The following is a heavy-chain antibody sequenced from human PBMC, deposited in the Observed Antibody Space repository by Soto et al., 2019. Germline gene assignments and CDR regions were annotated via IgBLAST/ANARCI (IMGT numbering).Heavy chain of an antibody. Sequence: EVQLVESGGGLVQPGGSLRLSCAASGFTFSTYWMHWVRQAPGKGLEWVSRIKTDGSNTNYADSVKGRFTISRDNAKNTLFLQMDSLGAEDTAVYLCATGGSGYFRYWGQGTLVTVSS. J-gene: IGHJ4*02. CDR3: ATGGSGYFRY. D-gene: IGHD3-22*01. CDR2: IKTDGSNT. CDR1: GFTFSTYW. V-gene: IGHV3-74*01.